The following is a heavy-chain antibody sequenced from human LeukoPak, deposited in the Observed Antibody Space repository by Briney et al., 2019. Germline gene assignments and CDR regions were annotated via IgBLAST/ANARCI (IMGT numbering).Heavy chain of an antibody. CDR2: IYHSGST. CDR3: PCGGPNWIQPVDY. Sequence: SETLSLTCAVSGYSISSGYYWGWIRPPPGKGLGWIGIIYHSGSTYYNPSLKSRVTIAGDTSKNQFSLQLSSVPAADTAVYYSPCGGPNWIQPVDYWGQGTLVPVSS. CDR1: GYSISSGYY. J-gene: IGHJ4*02. D-gene: IGHD5-18*01. V-gene: IGHV4-38-2*01.